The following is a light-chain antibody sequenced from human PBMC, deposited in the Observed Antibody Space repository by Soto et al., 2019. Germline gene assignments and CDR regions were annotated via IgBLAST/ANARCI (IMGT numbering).Light chain of an antibody. CDR2: FNRDGSH. J-gene: IGLJ2*01. Sequence: QPVLTQSPSASASLGASVKLTCTLSRGHSSYAIAWHQQQPEKGPRYLMKFNRDGSHSKGDGIPDRFSGSSSGAERYLTISSLQSEDEADYYCQTWGTGGVVFGGGTKLTVL. CDR1: RGHSSYA. V-gene: IGLV4-69*01. CDR3: QTWGTGGVV.